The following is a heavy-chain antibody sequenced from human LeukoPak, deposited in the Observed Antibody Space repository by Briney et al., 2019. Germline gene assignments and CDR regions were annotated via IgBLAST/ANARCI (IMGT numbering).Heavy chain of an antibody. D-gene: IGHD3-22*01. CDR2: IYYSGST. CDR1: GGSISTYY. J-gene: IGHJ4*02. CDR3: ARLDSSGYYDFDY. Sequence: SETLSLTCTVSGGSISTYYWSWVRQPPGKGLEWIGQIYYSGSTAYNPSLKSRVTMSVDTSKIQFSLNLSSVTAADTAVYYCARLDSSGYYDFDYWGQGTLVTVSS. V-gene: IGHV4-59*01.